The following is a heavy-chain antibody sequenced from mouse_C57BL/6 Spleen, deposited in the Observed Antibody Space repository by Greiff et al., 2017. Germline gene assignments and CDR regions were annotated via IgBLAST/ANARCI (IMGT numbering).Heavy chain of an antibody. CDR2: INPNNGGT. CDR1: GYTFTDYY. Sequence: VQLQQSGPELVKPGASVKISCKASGYTFTDYYMNWVKQSHGKSLEWIGDINPNNGGTSYNQKFKGKATLTVDKSYSTAYMELRSLTSEDSAVYYCARAPGYFDYWGQGTTLTVSS. CDR3: ARAPGYFDY. J-gene: IGHJ2*01. V-gene: IGHV1-26*01.